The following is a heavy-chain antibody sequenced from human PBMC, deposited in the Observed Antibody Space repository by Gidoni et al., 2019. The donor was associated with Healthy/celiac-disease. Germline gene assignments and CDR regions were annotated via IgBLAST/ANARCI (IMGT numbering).Heavy chain of an antibody. CDR1: GGSISSSSYY. J-gene: IGHJ4*02. V-gene: IGHV4-39*01. D-gene: IGHD4-4*01. CDR2: IYYSGST. Sequence: QLQLQESGPGLVKPSETLSLTCTVSGGSISSSSYYWGWIRQPPGKGLEWIGSIYYSGSTYYNPSLKSRVTISVDTSKNQFSLKLSSVTAADTAVYYCASATTADYFDYWGQGTLVTVSS. CDR3: ASATTADYFDY.